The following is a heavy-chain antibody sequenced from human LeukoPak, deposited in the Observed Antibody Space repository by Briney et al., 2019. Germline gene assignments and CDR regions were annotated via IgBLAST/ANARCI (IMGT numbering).Heavy chain of an antibody. CDR2: INPNSGGT. CDR1: GYTFTGYY. Sequence: SVKVSCKASGYTFTGYYMHWVRQAPGQELEWMGWINPNSGGTNYAQKFQGRVTMSRDTSISTAYMELSRLRSDDTAVYYCASGGYSYGHYDAFDIWGQGTMVTVSS. V-gene: IGHV1-2*02. J-gene: IGHJ3*02. CDR3: ASGGYSYGHYDAFDI. D-gene: IGHD5-18*01.